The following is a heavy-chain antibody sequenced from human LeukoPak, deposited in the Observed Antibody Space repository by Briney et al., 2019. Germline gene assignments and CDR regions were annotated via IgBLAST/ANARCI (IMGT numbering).Heavy chain of an antibody. CDR3: ARGVRSGSGSYYRAYFDY. D-gene: IGHD3-10*01. Sequence: SETLSLTCAVYGGSFSGCYWSWIRQPPGKGLEWIGEINHSGSTNYNPSLKSRVTISVDTSKNQFSLKLSSVTAADTAVYYCARGVRSGSGSYYRAYFDYWGQGTLVTVSS. CDR2: INHSGST. J-gene: IGHJ4*02. V-gene: IGHV4-34*01. CDR1: GGSFSGCY.